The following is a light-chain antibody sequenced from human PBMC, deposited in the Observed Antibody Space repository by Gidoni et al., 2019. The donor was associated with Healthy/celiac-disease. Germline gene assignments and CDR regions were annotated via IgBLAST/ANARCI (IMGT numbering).Light chain of an antibody. CDR2: QDS. CDR1: KLGDKY. J-gene: IGLJ2*01. Sequence: SYELTQPPSVSVSPGQTASIPCSGDKLGDKYACWYQQKPGQSPVLVIYQDSKRPSGIPERFSGSNSGNTATLTISGTQAMDEADYYCQAWDSSTASRVFGGGTKLTVL. CDR3: QAWDSSTASRV. V-gene: IGLV3-1*01.